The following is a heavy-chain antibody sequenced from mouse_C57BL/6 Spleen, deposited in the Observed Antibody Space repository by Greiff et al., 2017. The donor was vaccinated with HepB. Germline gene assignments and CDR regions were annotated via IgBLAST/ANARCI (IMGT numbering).Heavy chain of an antibody. CDR1: GYTFTSYW. CDR2: IYPSDSET. V-gene: IGHV1-61*01. J-gene: IGHJ2*01. CDR3: ARSGNYVFDY. D-gene: IGHD2-1*01. Sequence: QVQLQQPGAELVRPGSSVKLSCKASGYTFTSYWMDWVKQRPGQGLEWIGNIYPSDSETHYNQKFKDKATLTVDKSSSTAYMQLSSLTSEDSAVYYCARSGNYVFDYWGQGTTLTVSS.